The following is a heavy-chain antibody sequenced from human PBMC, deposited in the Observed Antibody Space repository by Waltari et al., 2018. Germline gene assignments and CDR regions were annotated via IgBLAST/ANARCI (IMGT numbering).Heavy chain of an antibody. J-gene: IGHJ3*02. Sequence: QLQLQESGPGLVKPSETLSLTCTVSGGSISSSSYYWGWIRQPPGKGLEWIGSIYYSGSTDYHPSLKSRVTISVDTSKNQFSLKLSSVTAADTAVYYCARLNQHHAFDIWGQGTMVTVSS. CDR3: ARLNQHHAFDI. CDR2: IYYSGST. V-gene: IGHV4-39*01. CDR1: GGSISSSSYY.